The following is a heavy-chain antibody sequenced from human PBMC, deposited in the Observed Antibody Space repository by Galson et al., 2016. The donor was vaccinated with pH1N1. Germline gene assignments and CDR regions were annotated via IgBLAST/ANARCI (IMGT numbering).Heavy chain of an antibody. D-gene: IGHD4-17*01. Sequence: PALVKPTQTLTLTCTFSGFSLSTSGMCVSWIRQPPGKALEWLALIDWDDDKYYSTSLKTRLTISKDTSKNQVVLTMTNMDPVDTATYYCARIYYGDYVGYLDYWGQGTLVTVSS. CDR1: GFSLSTSGMC. J-gene: IGHJ4*02. CDR3: ARIYYGDYVGYLDY. V-gene: IGHV2-70*01. CDR2: IDWDDDK.